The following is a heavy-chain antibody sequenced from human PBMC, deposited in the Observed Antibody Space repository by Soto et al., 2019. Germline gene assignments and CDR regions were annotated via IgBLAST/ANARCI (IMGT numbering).Heavy chain of an antibody. Sequence: SETLSLTGTVSGGSISSSSYYWGWIRQPPGKGLEWIGSIYYSGSTYYNPSLKSRVTISVDTSKNQFSLKLSSVTAADTAVYYCARSTMVRGTEGWFDPWGQGTLVTVSS. V-gene: IGHV4-39*01. CDR2: IYYSGST. D-gene: IGHD3-10*01. J-gene: IGHJ5*02. CDR3: ARSTMVRGTEGWFDP. CDR1: GGSISSSSYY.